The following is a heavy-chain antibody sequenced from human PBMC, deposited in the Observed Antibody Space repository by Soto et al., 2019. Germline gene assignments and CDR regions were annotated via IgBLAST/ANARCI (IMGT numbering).Heavy chain of an antibody. D-gene: IGHD2-21*02. CDR1: GGTVASSHW. V-gene: IGHV4-4*02. J-gene: IGHJ5*02. CDR3: PREIVTAAGNNYFDP. Sequence: SETLCITCGFSGGTVASSHWSSWFRQSPGRGLEWIGNVYHTGDTNFNPSLQSRVTFSVDKSKNQFSLRLTSVTAADTAVYFCPREIVTAAGNNYFDPWGPGTMVTVSS. CDR2: VYHTGDT.